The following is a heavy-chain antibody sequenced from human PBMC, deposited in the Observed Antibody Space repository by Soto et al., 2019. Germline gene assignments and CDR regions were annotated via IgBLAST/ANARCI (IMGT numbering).Heavy chain of an antibody. D-gene: IGHD3-10*01. V-gene: IGHV1-3*01. CDR1: GYTFTTYT. Sequence: QVQLVQSGAEVKKPGASVKVSCKASGYTFTTYTMHWVRQAPGQSLEWMGWITPGNGNTAFSPKFQGRVTITRDTSASTAYMELSSLTSEDTAVYYCALLYFYTPGSPDYWGQGTLVTVSS. CDR3: ALLYFYTPGSPDY. CDR2: ITPGNGNT. J-gene: IGHJ4*02.